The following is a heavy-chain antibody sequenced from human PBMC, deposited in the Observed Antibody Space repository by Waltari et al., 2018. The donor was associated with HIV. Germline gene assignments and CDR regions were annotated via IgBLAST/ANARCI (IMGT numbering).Heavy chain of an antibody. CDR2: INHSGST. Sequence: QVQLQQWGAGLLKPSETLSLTCAVYGGSFSGYYWSWIRQPPGKGLEWIGEINHSGSTNYNPSLKSRVTISVDTSKNQFSLKLSSVTAADTAVYYCAAAAGTVYYYGMDVWGQGTTVTVSS. D-gene: IGHD6-13*01. CDR1: GGSFSGYY. CDR3: AAAAGTVYYYGMDV. J-gene: IGHJ6*02. V-gene: IGHV4-34*01.